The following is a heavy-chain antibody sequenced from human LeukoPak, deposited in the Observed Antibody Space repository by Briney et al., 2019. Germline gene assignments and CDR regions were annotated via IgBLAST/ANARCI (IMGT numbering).Heavy chain of an antibody. CDR3: ARGLSSVNDAFDI. CDR1: EFVFSSYA. Sequence: GGSLRLSCAASEFVFSSYAMNWVRQAPGKGLEWVSCIGASRSSTYYADSVKGRFTISRDNSKTTLYLQMNSLRAEDTAVYYCARGLSSVNDAFDIWGQGTMVTVSS. D-gene: IGHD3-10*01. CDR2: IGASRSST. J-gene: IGHJ3*02. V-gene: IGHV3-23*01.